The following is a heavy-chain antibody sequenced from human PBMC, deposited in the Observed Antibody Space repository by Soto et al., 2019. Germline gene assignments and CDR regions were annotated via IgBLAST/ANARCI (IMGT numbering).Heavy chain of an antibody. CDR1: GYTFTSYD. D-gene: IGHD5-18*01. J-gene: IGHJ6*02. CDR2: IIPIFGTA. Sequence: SVKVSCKASGYTFTSYDINWVRQATGQGLEWMGGIIPIFGTANYAQKFQGRVTITADESTSTAYMELSSLRSEDTAVYYCARDRVSYGPLAYYGMDVWGQGTTVTVSS. CDR3: ARDRVSYGPLAYYGMDV. V-gene: IGHV1-69*13.